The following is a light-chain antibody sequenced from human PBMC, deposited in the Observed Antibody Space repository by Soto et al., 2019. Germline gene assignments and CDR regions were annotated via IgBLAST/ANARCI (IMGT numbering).Light chain of an antibody. Sequence: EIVLTQSPGTLSLSPGERATLSCRASQSVSSSYLAWYQQKPGQAPRLLIYGASSRATGIPDRFSGSGSGTDSTLTISSLEPEEFAVYYCQQYGSSPALTFGGGTKVEIK. V-gene: IGKV3-20*01. CDR1: QSVSSSY. J-gene: IGKJ4*01. CDR3: QQYGSSPALT. CDR2: GAS.